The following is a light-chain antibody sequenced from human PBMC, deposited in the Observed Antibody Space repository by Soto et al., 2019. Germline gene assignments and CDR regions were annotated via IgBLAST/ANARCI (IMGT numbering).Light chain of an antibody. J-gene: IGKJ5*01. CDR1: QSVNSF. CDR2: DAS. V-gene: IGKV3-11*01. CDR3: QQRSNSPT. Sequence: EIVLTQSPATLSVSPGERATLSCRASQSVNSFLAWYQQKRGQAPRLLIYDASNRATGIPARFSGSGSGTDFTLTITILEPEDFAFYYCQQRSNSPTFGQGTRLEIK.